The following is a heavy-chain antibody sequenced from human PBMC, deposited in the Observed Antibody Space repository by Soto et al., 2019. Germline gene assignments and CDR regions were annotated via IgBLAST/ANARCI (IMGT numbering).Heavy chain of an antibody. CDR3: ASEGGSGSPDGYFNV. D-gene: IGHD1-26*01. V-gene: IGHV4-30-2*01. CDR1: GGSISSGGYS. CDR2: IFHSGST. J-gene: IGHJ2*01. Sequence: QLQLQESGSGLVKPSQTLSLTCAVSGGSISSGGYSWSWLRQPPGKGLEWIGYIFHSGSTYYNPSLKSRVTVAVDGYKNHFSLGLSSVTAADTAVYYCASEGGSGSPDGYFNVWGRGTLVTVSS.